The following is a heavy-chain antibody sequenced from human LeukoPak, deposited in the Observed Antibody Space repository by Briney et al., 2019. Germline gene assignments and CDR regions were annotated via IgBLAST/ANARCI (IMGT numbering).Heavy chain of an antibody. CDR2: IYTSGST. V-gene: IGHV4-61*09. Sequence: PSETLSLTCTVSGGSISSGSYYWSWIRQPAGKGLDWIGHIYTSGSTNYNPSLKSRVTISLDTSKNQFSLKLRFVTAADTAVYYCARVRCSGGSCPYYYYYYYMDVWGKGTTVTVSS. CDR1: GGSISSGSYY. CDR3: ARVRCSGGSCPYYYYYYYMDV. D-gene: IGHD2-15*01. J-gene: IGHJ6*03.